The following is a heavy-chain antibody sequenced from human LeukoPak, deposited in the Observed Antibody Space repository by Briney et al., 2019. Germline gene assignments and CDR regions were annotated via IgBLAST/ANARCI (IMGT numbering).Heavy chain of an antibody. Sequence: GGSLRLSCAASGFTFSSQSMTWARQAPGKGLEWVSSISSSSSYIYYADSVKGRFTISRDNAKNSLYLQMNSLRAEDTAVYHCAKGKQLAPRDYWGQGTLVTVSS. CDR2: ISSSSSYI. J-gene: IGHJ4*02. D-gene: IGHD6-13*01. V-gene: IGHV3-21*01. CDR1: GFTFSSQS. CDR3: AKGKQLAPRDY.